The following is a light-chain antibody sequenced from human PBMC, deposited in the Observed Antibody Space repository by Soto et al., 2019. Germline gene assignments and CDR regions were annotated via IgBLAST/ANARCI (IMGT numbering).Light chain of an antibody. V-gene: IGLV2-14*01. CDR1: SSDIGAYKY. Sequence: QSALTQPASVSASPGQSITISCVGTSSDIGAYKYVSWYQESPGKAPKLLIYEVISRPSGVSNRFSGSKSGNTASLTISGLQAEDEGHYYCSSYTSNTTVVFGGGTKLTVL. CDR2: EVI. J-gene: IGLJ2*01. CDR3: SSYTSNTTVV.